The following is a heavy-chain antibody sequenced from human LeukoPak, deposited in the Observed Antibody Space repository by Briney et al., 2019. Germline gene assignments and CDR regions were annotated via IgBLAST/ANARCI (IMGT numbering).Heavy chain of an antibody. V-gene: IGHV4-61*02. CDR1: GDSISSGVYY. J-gene: IGHJ3*02. CDR2: ISSSGST. D-gene: IGHD3-22*01. CDR3: ARGPYSYDSSGAFDI. Sequence: KSSETLSLTCTVSGDSISSGVYYWSWIRQPAGKGLEWIGRISSSGSTNYNPSLKSRVTISVDTSKNQFSLKLSSVTAADTAVYFCARGPYSYDSSGAFDIWGQGAMVTVSS.